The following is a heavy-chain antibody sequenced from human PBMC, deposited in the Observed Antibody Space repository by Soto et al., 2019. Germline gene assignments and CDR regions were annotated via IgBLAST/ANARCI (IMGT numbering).Heavy chain of an antibody. CDR2: ISSSSSTI. CDR3: SKVCVLRFLEWISANAPGAFDI. V-gene: IGHV3-48*04. Sequence: GGSLRLSCAASGFTFSSYSMNWVRQAPGKGLEWVSYISSSSSTIYYADSVKGRFTISRDNAKNSLYLQMNSLRAEDTALYYCSKVCVLRFLEWISANAPGAFDIWGKGIMVTVAS. J-gene: IGHJ3*02. CDR1: GFTFSSYS. D-gene: IGHD3-3*01.